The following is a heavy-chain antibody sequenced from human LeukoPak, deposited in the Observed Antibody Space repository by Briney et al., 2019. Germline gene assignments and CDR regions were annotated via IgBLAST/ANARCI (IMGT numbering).Heavy chain of an antibody. CDR3: TRATSVVVPAADHYYYGMDV. J-gene: IGHJ6*02. CDR2: INPNSGGT. V-gene: IGHV1-2*02. D-gene: IGHD2-2*01. CDR1: GSTFTVYY. Sequence: ASVRVSCKASGSTFTVYYMHWVRQAPGQGLEWMGWINPNSGGTDYAQKFQGRVTMTRDTSLSTAYMELSRLRSDDTAVYYCTRATSVVVPAADHYYYGMDVWGQGTTVTVSS.